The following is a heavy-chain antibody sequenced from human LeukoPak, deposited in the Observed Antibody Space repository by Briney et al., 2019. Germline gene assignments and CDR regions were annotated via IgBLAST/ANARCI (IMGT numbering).Heavy chain of an antibody. CDR1: DFNFSKYA. V-gene: IGHV3-23*01. J-gene: IGHJ5*02. CDR3: AKDSNSVVVPAAIRWFDP. Sequence: SGGSLRLSCAASDFNFSKYAMTWVRQAPGKGLEWVSAISGNGGSTYYADSVKGRFTISRDNSKNTLYLQMNSLRAEDTAVYYCAKDSNSVVVPAAIRWFDPWGQGTLVTVSS. D-gene: IGHD2-2*02. CDR2: ISGNGGST.